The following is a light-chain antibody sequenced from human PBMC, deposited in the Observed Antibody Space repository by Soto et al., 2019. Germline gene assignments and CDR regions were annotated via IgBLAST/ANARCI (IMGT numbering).Light chain of an antibody. CDR1: QSVNSSY. CDR2: TAS. J-gene: IGKJ1*01. Sequence: DSVLTQSPGTLSLSPGERATLSCRASQSVNSSYLAWYQQKPGQAPRLLIYTASSRATGIPDRFSGGGSGTDFTLTINRLEPEDFAVYYCQQYGSSPRTFGQGTKVDIK. CDR3: QQYGSSPRT. V-gene: IGKV3-20*01.